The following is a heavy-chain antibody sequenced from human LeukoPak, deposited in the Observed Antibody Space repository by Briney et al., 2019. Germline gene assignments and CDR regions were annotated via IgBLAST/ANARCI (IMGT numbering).Heavy chain of an antibody. CDR1: GGSISSYY. CDR3: ARGGLAGAGGRGGMDV. CDR2: IYTSGST. D-gene: IGHD6-19*01. V-gene: IGHV4-4*07. J-gene: IGHJ6*02. Sequence: PSETLSLTCTVSGGSISSYYWSWIRQPAGKGLEWIGRIYTSGSTNYNPSLKSRVTMSVDTSKNQFSLKLSSVTAADTAVYYGARGGLAGAGGRGGMDVWGQGTTVTVSS.